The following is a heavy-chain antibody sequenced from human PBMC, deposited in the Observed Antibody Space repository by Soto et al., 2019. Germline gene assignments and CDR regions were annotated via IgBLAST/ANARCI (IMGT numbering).Heavy chain of an antibody. V-gene: IGHV3-23*01. CDR1: GFTFSSYA. Sequence: PGGSLTLSCAASGFTFSSYAMSWVRQAPGKGLEWVSAISGSGGSTYYADSVKGRFTISRDNSKNTLYLQMNSLRAEDTAVYYCATGYSYAYYFDYWGQGTLVTVSS. D-gene: IGHD5-18*01. CDR2: ISGSGGST. CDR3: ATGYSYAYYFDY. J-gene: IGHJ4*02.